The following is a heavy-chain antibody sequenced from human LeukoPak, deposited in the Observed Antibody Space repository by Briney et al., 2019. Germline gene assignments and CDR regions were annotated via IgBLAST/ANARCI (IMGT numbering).Heavy chain of an antibody. Sequence: ASVKVSCRASGYTFTDYYIHWVRQAPGEGLEWMGWINPNSGGTNYAQKFQGRVTMTRDTSISTAYMELSRLRSDDTAVYYCAREGIAYSSSWYYFDYWGQGTLVTVSS. J-gene: IGHJ4*02. CDR2: INPNSGGT. CDR3: AREGIAYSSSWYYFDY. V-gene: IGHV1-2*02. CDR1: GYTFTDYY. D-gene: IGHD6-13*01.